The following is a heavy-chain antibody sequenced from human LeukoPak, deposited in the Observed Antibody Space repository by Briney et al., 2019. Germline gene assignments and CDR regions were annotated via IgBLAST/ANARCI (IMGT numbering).Heavy chain of an antibody. CDR2: IYHSGST. D-gene: IGHD4-11*01. Sequence: SETLSLTCAVSGYSISSGYYWGWIRQPPGKGLEWIGSIYHSGSTYYNPSLKSRVTISVDTSKNQFSLKLSPVTAADTAVYYCARSTVTRNNWFDPWGQGTLVTVSS. CDR1: GYSISSGYY. CDR3: ARSTVTRNNWFDP. J-gene: IGHJ5*02. V-gene: IGHV4-38-2*01.